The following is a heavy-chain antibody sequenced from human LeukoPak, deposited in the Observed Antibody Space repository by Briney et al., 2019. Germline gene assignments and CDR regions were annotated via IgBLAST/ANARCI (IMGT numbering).Heavy chain of an antibody. CDR2: ISSDSGII. V-gene: IGHV3-48*01. CDR1: GFTFSSYA. D-gene: IGHD3-10*01. Sequence: PGGSLRLSCAASGFTFSSYAMSWVRQAPGKGLEWVSYISSDSGIIYYAESVKGRFTISRDNAKNSLYLQMNSLRAEDTAVYYCARNYSPFDYWGQGTLVTVSS. CDR3: ARNYSPFDY. J-gene: IGHJ4*02.